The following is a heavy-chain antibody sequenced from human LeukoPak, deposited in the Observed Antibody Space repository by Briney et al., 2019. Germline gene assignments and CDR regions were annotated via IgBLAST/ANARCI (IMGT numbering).Heavy chain of an antibody. CDR1: GYTFSSFD. J-gene: IGHJ1*01. D-gene: IGHD3-22*01. Sequence: ASVKVSCKASGYTFSSFDINWVRQAPGQGLEWMGWMNPNSGNSGFAQKFQGRVTMTRNTSIATAYMEVTNLRFDDTAVYYCVDPDRWGQGTLVAVSS. CDR3: VDPDR. V-gene: IGHV1-8*02. CDR2: MNPNSGNS.